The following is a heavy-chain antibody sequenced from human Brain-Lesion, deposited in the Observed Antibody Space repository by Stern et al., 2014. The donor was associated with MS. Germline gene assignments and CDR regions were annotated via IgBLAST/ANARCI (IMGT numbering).Heavy chain of an antibody. CDR1: GGSISSSNW. CDR3: ARFPASRPHVFDS. D-gene: IGHD6-13*01. V-gene: IGHV4-4*02. Sequence: VQLVESGPGLVKPSGTLSLTCAVSGGSISSSNWWSWVRQSPGKGLEWIGESDHSGSTIYNPSPKSRVTVSVDQSKNRFSLKLRSVTAADTAVYFCARFPASRPHVFDSWGQGTLVTVSS. CDR2: SDHSGST. J-gene: IGHJ4*02.